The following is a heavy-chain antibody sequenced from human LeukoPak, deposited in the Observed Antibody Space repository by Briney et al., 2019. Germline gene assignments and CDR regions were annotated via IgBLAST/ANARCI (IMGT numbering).Heavy chain of an antibody. J-gene: IGHJ4*02. Sequence: SETLSLTCAVYGGSFSGYYWSWIRQPPGKGLEWIGEINHSGSTNYNPSLKSRVTISVDTSKNQFSLKLSSVTAADTAVYYCASVRSYGSGCYPYWGQATLVTVSS. CDR2: INHSGST. CDR3: ASVRSYGSGCYPY. V-gene: IGHV4-34*01. CDR1: GGSFSGYY. D-gene: IGHD3-10*01.